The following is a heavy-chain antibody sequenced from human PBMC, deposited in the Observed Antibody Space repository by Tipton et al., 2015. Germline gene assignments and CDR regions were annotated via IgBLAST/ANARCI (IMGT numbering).Heavy chain of an antibody. CDR3: ASPSLPHDRGDYYFQS. CDR1: AYSITSDYY. CDR2: LYFSGST. Sequence: GLVKPSETLSLTCAVSAYSITSDYYWAWIRQPPGKGLEWIGSLYFSGSTYYNPSLKSRVTISIDRFKNQFSLKLSSVTAAGTAVYYCASPSLPHDRGDYYFQSWGQGSLVTVSS. V-gene: IGHV4-38-2*01. J-gene: IGHJ4*02. D-gene: IGHD2-21*02.